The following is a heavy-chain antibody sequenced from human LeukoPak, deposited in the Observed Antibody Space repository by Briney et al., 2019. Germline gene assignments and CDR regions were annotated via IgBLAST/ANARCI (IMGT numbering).Heavy chain of an antibody. CDR3: ARRDDSSGYHKIFDY. D-gene: IGHD3-22*01. CDR1: GDFISSGPYY. V-gene: IGHV4-39*01. Sequence: PSETLSLTCTVSGDFISSGPYYWGWIRQPPGKGLEWIGNIYNPSLKSRVTISIGTSNNQFYLKLSSLTAADTAVYYCARRDDSSGYHKIFDYWGQGTLVTVSS. J-gene: IGHJ4*02. CDR2: I.